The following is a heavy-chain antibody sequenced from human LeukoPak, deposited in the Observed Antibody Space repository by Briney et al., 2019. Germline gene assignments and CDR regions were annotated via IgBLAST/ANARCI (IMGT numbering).Heavy chain of an antibody. CDR1: GFTFSSYG. V-gene: IGHV3-30*02. Sequence: GGSLRLSCTASGFTFSSYGMHWVRQAPGKGLEWVAFIRYDGSNKYYADSVKGRFTISRDNSKNTLYLQMNSLRAEDTAVYYCAKGLYYYDSSGQGVYWGQGTLVTVSS. J-gene: IGHJ4*02. D-gene: IGHD3-22*01. CDR2: IRYDGSNK. CDR3: AKGLYYYDSSGQGVY.